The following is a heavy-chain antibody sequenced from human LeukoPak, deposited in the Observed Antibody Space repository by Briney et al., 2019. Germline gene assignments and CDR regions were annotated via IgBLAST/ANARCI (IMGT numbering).Heavy chain of an antibody. Sequence: SETLSLTCSVAGYSISSVYYGGWSRQPPGKGLEWIGSMYHTGSTYNNPSRKSRVTIAVDTSKNQFSLKLTSVTAADTAVYYCARAVAGTSRYYYYSYMDVWGKGTTVTISS. CDR1: GYSISSVYY. CDR3: ARAVAGTSRYYYYSYMDV. CDR2: MYHTGST. V-gene: IGHV4-38-2*02. J-gene: IGHJ6*03. D-gene: IGHD6-19*01.